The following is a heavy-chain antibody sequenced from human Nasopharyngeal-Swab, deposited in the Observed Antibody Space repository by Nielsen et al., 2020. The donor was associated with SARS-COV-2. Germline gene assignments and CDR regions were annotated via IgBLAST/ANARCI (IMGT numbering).Heavy chain of an antibody. CDR2: IYYSGST. J-gene: IGHJ6*02. V-gene: IGHV4-39*07. Sequence: WIRQPPGKGLEWIGSIYYSGSTYYNPSLKSRVTISVDTSKNQFSLKLSSVTAADTAVYYCARDTGCGGDCPKEVNSYGMDVWGQGTTVTVPS. D-gene: IGHD2-21*01. CDR3: ARDTGCGGDCPKEVNSYGMDV.